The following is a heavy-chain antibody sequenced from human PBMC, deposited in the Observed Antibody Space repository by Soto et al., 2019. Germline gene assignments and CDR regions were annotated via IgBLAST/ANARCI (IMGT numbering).Heavy chain of an antibody. D-gene: IGHD5-18*01. J-gene: IGHJ4*02. CDR2: ISGDNGKS. CDR1: GYIFSDYG. CDR3: ARDGYGGNPADY. Sequence: GASVKVSCKTSGYIFSDYGIMWVRQAPGQGLEWVGWISGDNGKSNYARKLQGRVTLTADTSTSTAYMELRSLTSDDTAVYFCARDGYGGNPADYWGQGTLVTVSS. V-gene: IGHV1-18*04.